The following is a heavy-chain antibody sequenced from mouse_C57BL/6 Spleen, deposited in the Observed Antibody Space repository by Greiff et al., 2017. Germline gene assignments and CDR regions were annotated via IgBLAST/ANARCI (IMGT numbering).Heavy chain of an antibody. CDR1: GYTFTAYN. Sequence: VHLVESGPELVKPGASVKIPCKASGYTFTAYNMDWVKQSHGKSLEWIGDINPNNGGTIYNQKFKGKATLSVDKSSSTAYMELRSLTSEDTAVYYCRIVTFDYWGQGTTLTVAS. V-gene: IGHV1-18*01. D-gene: IGHD2-5*01. CDR2: INPNNGGT. CDR3: RIVTFDY. J-gene: IGHJ2*01.